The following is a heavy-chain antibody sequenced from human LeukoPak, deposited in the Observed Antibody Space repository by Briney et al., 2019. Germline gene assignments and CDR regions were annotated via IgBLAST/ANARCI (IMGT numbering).Heavy chain of an antibody. CDR1: GFTFSKYW. CDR3: AHTSGHCRGGTCSVN. D-gene: IGHD2-15*01. V-gene: IGHV3-7*01. Sequence: PGGSLRLSCAPSGFTFSKYWMSGVRQAPGKGVEWVADINDDGNEQNYADSAQGRSPISRDNVKNSLHLHMNHLRVEATAVYYCAHTSGHCRGGTCSVNWGQGGLVTVSS. CDR2: INDDGNEQ. J-gene: IGHJ4*02.